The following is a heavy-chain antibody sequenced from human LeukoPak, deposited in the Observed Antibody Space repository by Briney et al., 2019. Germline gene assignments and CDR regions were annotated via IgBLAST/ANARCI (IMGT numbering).Heavy chain of an antibody. J-gene: IGHJ6*02. Sequence: GGSLRLSCAASEFPFSSYVMHWVRQVPGKGLVWVSRISHDGRSRTYADSVKGRFTISRDNAENTLYLQMNSLRAEDTALYYCAKDLGNYYYYGMDVWGQGTTVTVSS. CDR3: AKDLGNYYYYGMDV. CDR2: ISHDGRSR. V-gene: IGHV3-74*01. D-gene: IGHD7-27*01. CDR1: EFPFSSYV.